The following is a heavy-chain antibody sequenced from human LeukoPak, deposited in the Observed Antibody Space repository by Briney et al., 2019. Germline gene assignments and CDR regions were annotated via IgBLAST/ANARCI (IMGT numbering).Heavy chain of an antibody. CDR2: ISYDGSEK. J-gene: IGHJ4*02. CDR3: ARGAYSSSWLNFDY. CDR1: GFTFSSYA. Sequence: PGGSLRLSCAASGFTFSSYAMHWVRQAPGKGLEWVALISYDGSEKYYADSVKGRFTISRDSSKNTLFLEMSSLRPKDTAVYYCARGAYSSSWLNFDYWGQGTLVAVSS. D-gene: IGHD6-13*01. V-gene: IGHV3-30*04.